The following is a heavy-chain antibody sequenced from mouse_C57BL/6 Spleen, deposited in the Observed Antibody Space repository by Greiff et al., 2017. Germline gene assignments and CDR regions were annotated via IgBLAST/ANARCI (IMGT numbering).Heavy chain of an antibody. D-gene: IGHD2-5*01. CDR3: ARRSNDAMDY. V-gene: IGHV1-69*01. CDR2: IDPSDSYT. Sequence: QVQLQQPGAELVMPGASVKLSCKASGYTFTSYWMHWVKQRPGQGLEWIGEIDPSDSYTNYNQKFKGKSTLTVDKSSSTAYRQLSSLTSEDSAVYYCARRSNDAMDYWGQGTSVTVSS. CDR1: GYTFTSYW. J-gene: IGHJ4*01.